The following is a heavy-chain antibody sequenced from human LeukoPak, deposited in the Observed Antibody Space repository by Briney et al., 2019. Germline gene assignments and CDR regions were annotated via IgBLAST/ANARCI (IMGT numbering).Heavy chain of an antibody. CDR1: GFTFSSYA. J-gene: IGHJ4*02. D-gene: IGHD4-17*01. V-gene: IGHV3-30-3*01. Sequence: GGSLRLSCAASGFTFSSYAMHWVRQAPGKGLEWVAVISYDGSNKYYADSVKGRFTISRDSSKNTLYLQMNSLRAEDTAVYYCAKDYGDYAGYFDYWGQGTLVTVSS. CDR3: AKDYGDYAGYFDY. CDR2: ISYDGSNK.